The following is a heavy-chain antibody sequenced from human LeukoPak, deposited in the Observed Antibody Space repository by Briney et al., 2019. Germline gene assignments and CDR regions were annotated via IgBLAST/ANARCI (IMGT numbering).Heavy chain of an antibody. D-gene: IGHD3-10*01. CDR1: GYSFTSYW. CDR2: IYPGDSDT. V-gene: IGHV5-51*01. Sequence: GESLKISCKGSGYSFTSYWIGWVRQMPGKGLEWMGIIYPGDSDTRYSPSFQGQVTISADKSISTAYLQWSSLKASDTAMYYCARQKYMVRGKGNYYYYYGMDVWGQGTAVTVSS. J-gene: IGHJ6*02. CDR3: ARQKYMVRGKGNYYYYYGMDV.